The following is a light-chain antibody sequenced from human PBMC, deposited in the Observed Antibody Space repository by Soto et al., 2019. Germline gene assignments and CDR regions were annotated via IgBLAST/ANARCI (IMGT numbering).Light chain of an antibody. CDR1: QSINSN. Sequence: PGERVTLSCRASQSINSNLAWYQQQPGQAPRVLIYGASTRATGIPARFSGSGSGTEFTLTISSLQSEDFAVYYCQQYSNWPRTFGQGTKVDIK. J-gene: IGKJ1*01. CDR2: GAS. V-gene: IGKV3-15*01. CDR3: QQYSNWPRT.